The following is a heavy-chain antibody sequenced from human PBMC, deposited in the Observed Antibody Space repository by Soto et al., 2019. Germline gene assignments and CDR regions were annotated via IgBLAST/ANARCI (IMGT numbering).Heavy chain of an antibody. V-gene: IGHV1-18*01. J-gene: IGHJ4*02. D-gene: IGHD2-2*01. CDR2: ISAYNGNT. Sequence: QVQLVQSGAEVKKPGASVKVSCKASGYTFTSYGISWVRQAPGQGLEWMGWISAYNGNTNYAQKLQGRVTMTTDTSTSTAYMELRSLRSDDTAVCKEIGDIVVVPAALKYLDYWGQGTLVTVSS. CDR1: GYTFTSYG. CDR3: IGDIVVVPAALKYLDY.